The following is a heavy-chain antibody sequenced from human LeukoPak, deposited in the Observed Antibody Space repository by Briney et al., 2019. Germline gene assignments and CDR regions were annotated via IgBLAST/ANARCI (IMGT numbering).Heavy chain of an antibody. V-gene: IGHV3-53*01. D-gene: IGHD6-19*01. Sequence: PGGSLRLSCAASGFTFSSYWMHWVRQAPGKGLVWVSVIYSGGSTYYADSVKGRFTISRDNSKNTLYLQMNSLRAEDTAVYYCAREHGGSGWFSGSTGPWYFDLWGRGTLVTVSS. CDR3: AREHGGSGWFSGSTGPWYFDL. J-gene: IGHJ2*01. CDR1: GFTFSSYW. CDR2: IYSGGST.